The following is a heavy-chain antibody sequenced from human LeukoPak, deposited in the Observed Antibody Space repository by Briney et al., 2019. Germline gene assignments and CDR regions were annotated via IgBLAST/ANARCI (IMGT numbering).Heavy chain of an antibody. Sequence: PSETLSLTCAVYGGSFSGYYWSWIRQPPGKGLEWIGEINHSGSTNHNPSLKSRVTISVDTSKNQFSLKLSSVTAADTAVYYCARGRLSGSYLKYWGQGTLVTVSS. CDR1: GGSFSGYY. CDR2: INHSGST. CDR3: ARGRLSGSYLKY. D-gene: IGHD1-26*01. J-gene: IGHJ4*02. V-gene: IGHV4-34*01.